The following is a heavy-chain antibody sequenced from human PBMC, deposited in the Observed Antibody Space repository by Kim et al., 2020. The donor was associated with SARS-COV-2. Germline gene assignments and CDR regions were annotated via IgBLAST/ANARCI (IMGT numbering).Heavy chain of an antibody. CDR2: IYYSGST. V-gene: IGHV4-59*01. CDR3: ASFSAMNGGFDY. CDR1: GGSISSYY. J-gene: IGHJ4*02. Sequence: SETLSLTCTVSGGSISSYYWSWIRQPPGKGLEWIGYIYYSGSTNYNPSLKSRVTISVDTSKNQFSLKLSSVTAADTAVYYCASFSAMNGGFDYWGQGTLVTVSS. D-gene: IGHD2-8*01.